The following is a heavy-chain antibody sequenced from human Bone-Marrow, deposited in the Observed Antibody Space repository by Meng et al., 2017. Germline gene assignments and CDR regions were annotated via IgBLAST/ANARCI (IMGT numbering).Heavy chain of an antibody. CDR3: ARGSAGFDI. D-gene: IGHD6-25*01. CDR2: INNDGSTT. CDR1: GFTFSDYW. J-gene: IGHJ4*02. Sequence: EVQVVESGGGLVQPGGSLRLSCAGSGFTFSDYWMHWVRQVPGKGLVWVSHINNDGSTTTYAGSVKGRFTISRDNAKNTMYLQMNSLRAEDTALYFCARGSAGFDIWGQGTLVTVSP. V-gene: IGHV3-74*01.